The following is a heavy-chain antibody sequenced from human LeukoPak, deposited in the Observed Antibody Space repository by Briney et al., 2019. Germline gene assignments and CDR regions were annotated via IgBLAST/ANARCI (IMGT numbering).Heavy chain of an antibody. D-gene: IGHD2-15*01. CDR1: GFTFSSYS. V-gene: IGHV3-48*02. CDR2: ISTGSLTI. CDR3: ARQVAATDFDF. J-gene: IGHJ4*02. Sequence: GGSLRLSCAASGFTFSSYSMNWVRQAPGKGLEWVSFISTGSLTIYYADSVKGRFTISRDDARNSLYLQMNRLRDEDMAVYYCARQVAATDFDFWGQGTLVTVSS.